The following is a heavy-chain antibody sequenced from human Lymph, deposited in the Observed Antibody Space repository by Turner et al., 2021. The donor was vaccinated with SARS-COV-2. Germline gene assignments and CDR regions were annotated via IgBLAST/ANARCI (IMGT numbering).Heavy chain of an antibody. CDR2: FYKIGSI. CDR3: ARHQGSTSGYYHGMNV. D-gene: IGHD1-1*01. V-gene: IGHV4-59*08. CDR1: GGSISSTS. J-gene: IGHJ6*02. Sequence: QVQLQESGPGLVRHSETLSLTCTVSGGSISSTSWSWIRQSPGRGLEWIVYFYKIGSIDYNPTLRSRVTISVETSKNKLSLNLISVTAADTAVYYGARHQGSTSGYYHGMNVWGQGTAVIVSS.